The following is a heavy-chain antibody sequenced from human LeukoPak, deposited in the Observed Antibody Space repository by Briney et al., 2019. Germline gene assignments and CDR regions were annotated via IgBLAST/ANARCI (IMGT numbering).Heavy chain of an antibody. V-gene: IGHV3-23*01. Sequence: GGSLRLSCAASGFTFKTYGMKWVRRPPGKGLEWVSGISASGDGTYYADSVKGRFTISRDNSKNTLYLQMNSLRVEDTAVYYCARGSAWFDPWGQGTLVTVSS. CDR2: ISASGDGT. CDR1: GFTFKTYG. CDR3: ARGSAWFDP. J-gene: IGHJ5*02. D-gene: IGHD3-16*01.